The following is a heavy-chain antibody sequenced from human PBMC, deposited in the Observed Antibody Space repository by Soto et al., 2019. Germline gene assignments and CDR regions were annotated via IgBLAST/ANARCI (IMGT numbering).Heavy chain of an antibody. CDR2: ISPMFGAA. Sequence: QVQLVQSGAEMKKPGSSVKVSCQSSGGTFNTYAMNWVRQAPGQGPEWMGDISPMFGAANYAPKFQGRVTITADESTDTSYMQLSSLTSEDTALYFCAREVQVHTPAFVYWGQGTLVTVS. V-gene: IGHV1-69*19. CDR3: AREVQVHTPAFVY. J-gene: IGHJ4*02. D-gene: IGHD3-10*01. CDR1: GGTFNTYA.